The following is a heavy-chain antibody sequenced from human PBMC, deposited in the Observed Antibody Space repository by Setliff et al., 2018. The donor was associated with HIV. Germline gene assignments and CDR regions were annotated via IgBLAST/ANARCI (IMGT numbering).Heavy chain of an antibody. CDR2: IHYTGST. J-gene: IGHJ6*01. CDR3: ARDNSYYYGSGSHYWYGMDV. V-gene: IGHV4-59*11. CDR1: GGSLNGHF. Sequence: SETLSLTCTVIGGSLNGHFWSWIRQPPGKGLEWIGDIHYTGSTNYNPSLKSRVTMSIDTSKNQFSLKLSSVTAADTAVYYCARDNSYYYGSGSHYWYGMDVWGQGTTVTVS. D-gene: IGHD3-10*01.